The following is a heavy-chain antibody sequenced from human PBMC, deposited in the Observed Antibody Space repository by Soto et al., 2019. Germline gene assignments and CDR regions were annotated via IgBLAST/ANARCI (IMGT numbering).Heavy chain of an antibody. Sequence: EVQLLDSGGGLVQPGGSLRRSCAAAGFTFSNYAMTWVRQGPGKGLEWVSGISGSGGRSYYADSVKGRFTISRDNSKSMLYLQVNSLRAKDTAVYYCAKAYFVWSSEQPYYFDYWGQGTLVTVSS. CDR1: GFTFSNYA. CDR3: AKAYFVWSSEQPYYFDY. D-gene: IGHD3-16*01. V-gene: IGHV3-23*01. CDR2: ISGSGGRS. J-gene: IGHJ4*02.